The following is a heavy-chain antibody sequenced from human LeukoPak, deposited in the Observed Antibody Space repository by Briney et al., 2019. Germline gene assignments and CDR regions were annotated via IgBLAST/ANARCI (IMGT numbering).Heavy chain of an antibody. Sequence: GASVKVSCKVSGGTFSSYAVNWVRQAPAQGLEWMGGTIPGVNRAIYAQAFQGRVTIIADESTTTAYMELSSLRSEDTAVYYCARGGSRVVTISISDYWGQGTLVTVSS. V-gene: IGHV1-69*13. CDR1: GGTFSSYA. D-gene: IGHD5-24*01. J-gene: IGHJ4*02. CDR2: TIPGVNRA. CDR3: ARGGSRVVTISISDY.